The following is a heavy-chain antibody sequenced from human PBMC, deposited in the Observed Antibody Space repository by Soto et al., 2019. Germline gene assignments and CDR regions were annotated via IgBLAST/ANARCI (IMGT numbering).Heavy chain of an antibody. V-gene: IGHV3-23*01. CDR2: ISGSGDGT. Sequence: EVQLLESGGGLVQPGGSLRLSCAASGFTFSSYAMSWVRQAPGMGLECVSSISGSGDGTYYADSMKGRFTISRDNSKNTLYLQLNSLSAEDTAVYYCAKGELTGSKEGWDYWGQGTLVTVSS. J-gene: IGHJ4*02. CDR3: AKGELTGSKEGWDY. D-gene: IGHD3-9*01. CDR1: GFTFSSYA.